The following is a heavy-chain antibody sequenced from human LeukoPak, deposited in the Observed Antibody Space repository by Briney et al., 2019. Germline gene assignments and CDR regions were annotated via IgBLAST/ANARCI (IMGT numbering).Heavy chain of an antibody. V-gene: IGHV4-34*01. CDR1: GFTFTSYW. Sequence: GSLRLSCAASGFTFTSYWMSWIRQPPGKGLDWIGEINHSGSTNYNPSLKSRVTISVDTSKNQFSLKLSSVTAADTAVYYCARGLGTVTTFLVFRIYFDYWGQGTLVTVSS. J-gene: IGHJ4*02. CDR3: ARGLGTVTTFLVFRIYFDY. D-gene: IGHD4-17*01. CDR2: INHSGST.